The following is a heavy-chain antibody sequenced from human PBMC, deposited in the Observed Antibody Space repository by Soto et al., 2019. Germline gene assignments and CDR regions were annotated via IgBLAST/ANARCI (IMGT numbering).Heavy chain of an antibody. D-gene: IGHD3-22*01. J-gene: IGHJ2*01. CDR1: GGSISSSNW. CDR2: IYHSGST. V-gene: IGHV4-4*02. CDR3: ARDTRREIVVVIRRNWYFDL. Sequence: SETLSLTCAVSGGSISSSNWWSWVRQPPGKGLEWIGEIYHSGSTNYNPSLKSRVTISVDKSKNQFSLKLSSVTAADTAVYYCARDTRREIVVVIRRNWYFDLWGRGTLVTVSS.